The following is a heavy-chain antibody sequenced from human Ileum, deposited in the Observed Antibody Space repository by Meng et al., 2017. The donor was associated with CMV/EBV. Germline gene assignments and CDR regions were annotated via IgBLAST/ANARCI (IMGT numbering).Heavy chain of an antibody. D-gene: IGHD3-3*01. Sequence: LVDGGGHLVKPGGALRLSCVASGISFNDYYMNWIRQAPGKGLEWLSYISGASSYIKEADSVRGRFTISRDNAKNSVFLEMNSLRDEDTAVYFCARGAIFGPGYFDLWGRGTLVTVSS. CDR3: ARGAIFGPGYFDL. V-gene: IGHV3-11*06. J-gene: IGHJ2*01. CDR2: ISGASSYI. CDR1: GISFNDYY.